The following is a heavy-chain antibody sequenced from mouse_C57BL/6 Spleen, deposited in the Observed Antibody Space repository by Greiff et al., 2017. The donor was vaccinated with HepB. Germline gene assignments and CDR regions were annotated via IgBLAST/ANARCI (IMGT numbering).Heavy chain of an antibody. CDR3: ARRGTTVVATDWYFDV. CDR2: INPGSGGT. CDR1: GYAFTNYL. V-gene: IGHV1-54*01. J-gene: IGHJ1*03. Sequence: VKLQESGAELVRPGTSVKVSCKASGYAFTNYLIEWVKQRPGQGLVWIGVINPGSGGTNYNEKFKGKATLTADKSSSTAYMQLSSLTSEDSAVYFCARRGTTVVATDWYFDVWGTGTTVTVSS. D-gene: IGHD1-1*01.